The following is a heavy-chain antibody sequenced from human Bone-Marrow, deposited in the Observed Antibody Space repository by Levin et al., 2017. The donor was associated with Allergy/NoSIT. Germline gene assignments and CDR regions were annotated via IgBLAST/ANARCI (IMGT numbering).Heavy chain of an antibody. CDR2: ISSSSTYI. CDR3: AREGGRIYYYYGMDV. J-gene: IGHJ6*02. V-gene: IGHV3-21*01. D-gene: IGHD3-16*01. CDR1: GISFDMYT. Sequence: GGSLRLSCAASGISFDMYTMNWVRQAPGKGLEWVSSISSSSTYIYYADSVKGRFTISRDNAKNSLFLQMNSLRADDTAVYYCAREGGRIYYYYGMDVWGQGTTVTVSS.